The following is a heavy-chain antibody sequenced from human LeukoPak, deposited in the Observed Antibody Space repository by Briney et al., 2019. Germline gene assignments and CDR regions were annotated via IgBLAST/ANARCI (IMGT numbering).Heavy chain of an antibody. D-gene: IGHD2-15*01. CDR2: ITSTGSVI. V-gene: IGHV3-48*03. Sequence: PGGSLRLSCAASGFTFSSYEMNWVRQAPGKGLEGVSYITSTGSVIYDADSVKGRFTISRDNAKNSLYLQMDSLRAEDTGVYYCARGGYCSGGICQSGYFYHYGMDVWGQGTTVTVSS. CDR3: ARGGYCSGGICQSGYFYHYGMDV. CDR1: GFTFSSYE. J-gene: IGHJ6*02.